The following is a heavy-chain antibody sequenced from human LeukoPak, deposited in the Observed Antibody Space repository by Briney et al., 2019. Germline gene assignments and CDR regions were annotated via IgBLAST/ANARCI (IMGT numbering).Heavy chain of an antibody. V-gene: IGHV3-23*01. J-gene: IGHJ6*02. CDR3: ARASCISASCFYGMDV. Sequence: GGSLRLSCAASGFTFSSYVMSWVRQAPGKGLEWVSSISNSGGSTYYADSVKGRFTISRDNAKNPLYLQMNSLRAEDTAVYYCARASCISASCFYGMDVWGQGTTVTVSS. CDR2: ISNSGGST. CDR1: GFTFSSYV. D-gene: IGHD2-2*01.